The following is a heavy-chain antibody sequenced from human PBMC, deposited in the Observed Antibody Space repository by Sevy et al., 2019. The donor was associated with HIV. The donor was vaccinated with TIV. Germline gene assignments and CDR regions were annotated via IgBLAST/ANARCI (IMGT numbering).Heavy chain of an antibody. V-gene: IGHV3-30-3*01. D-gene: IGHD3-3*01. CDR2: ISYDGSNK. Sequence: GGSLRLSCAASGFTFSSYAMHWVRQAPGKGLEWVAVISYDGSNKYYADSVKGRFTISRDNSKNTLYLQMNSLRAEDXXXYYCARTLNHNYDFWSGYYYYGMDVWGQGTTVTVSS. CDR3: ARTLNHNYDFWSGYYYYGMDV. J-gene: IGHJ6*02. CDR1: GFTFSSYA.